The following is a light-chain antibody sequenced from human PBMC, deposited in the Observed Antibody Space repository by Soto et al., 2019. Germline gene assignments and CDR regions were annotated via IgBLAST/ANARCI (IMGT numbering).Light chain of an antibody. V-gene: IGLV1-40*01. Sequence: QSVLTQPPSVSGAPGQRVTISCTGSSSNIGAGYDVHWYQQLPGTAPKLLIYGNSNRPSGVPDRFSGSKSGTSASLAITGLQAEDEADYSCQSYDSSLSVYVVGTGTKVTVL. CDR3: QSYDSSLSVYV. J-gene: IGLJ1*01. CDR2: GNS. CDR1: SSNIGAGYD.